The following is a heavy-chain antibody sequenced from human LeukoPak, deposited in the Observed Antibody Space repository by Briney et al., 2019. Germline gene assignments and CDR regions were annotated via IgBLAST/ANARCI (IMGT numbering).Heavy chain of an antibody. CDR2: MNPNSGNT. CDR3: ARVRGVAGTYYYYYMDV. D-gene: IGHD6-19*01. J-gene: IGHJ6*03. CDR1: GYTFTSYD. V-gene: IGHV1-8*01. Sequence: ASVKVSCKASGYTFTSYDINWVRQATGLGLEWMGWMNPNSGNTGYAPKFQGRVTMTRNTSISTAYMELSSLRSEDTAVYYCARVRGVAGTYYYYYMDVWGKGTTVTVSS.